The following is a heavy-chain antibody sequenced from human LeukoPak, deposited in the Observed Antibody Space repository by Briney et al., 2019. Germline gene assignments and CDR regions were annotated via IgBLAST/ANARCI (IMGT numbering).Heavy chain of an antibody. CDR2: IIPILGIA. J-gene: IGHJ6*02. V-gene: IGHV1-69*04. CDR1: VGTFSSYA. D-gene: IGHD2-21*02. CDR3: ARDPNCGGDCYSFLTPKYYYYGMDV. Sequence: SVKVSCKASVGTFSSYAISWVRQAPGQGLEWMGRIIPILGIANYAQKFQGRVTITADKSTSTAYMELSSLRSEDTAVYYCARDPNCGGDCYSFLTPKYYYYGMDVWGQGTTVTVSS.